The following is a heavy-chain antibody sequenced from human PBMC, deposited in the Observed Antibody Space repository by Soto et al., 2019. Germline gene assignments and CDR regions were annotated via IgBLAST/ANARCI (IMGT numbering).Heavy chain of an antibody. J-gene: IGHJ4*02. CDR2: IYPGDSDT. CDR3: ARQAVLLWFGELSPLDY. D-gene: IGHD3-10*01. CDR1: GYRCISYW. V-gene: IGHV5-51*01. Sequence: PGESLKISCQGSGYRCISYWIGWVRQMTGKGLEWMGIIYPGDSDTRYSPSFQGQVTISADKSISTAYLQWSSLKASDTAMYYCARQAVLLWFGELSPLDYWGQGTLVTVSS.